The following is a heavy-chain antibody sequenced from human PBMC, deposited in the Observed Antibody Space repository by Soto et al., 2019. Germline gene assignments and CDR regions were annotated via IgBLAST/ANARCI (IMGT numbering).Heavy chain of an antibody. J-gene: IGHJ4*02. CDR1: GYTFTSYA. Sequence: QVQLVQSGAEEKKPGASVKVSCKASGYTFTSYAMHWVRQAPGQRLEWMGWINAGNGNTKYSQKFQGRVTITRDASASTAHMELSRLRSEDTALCYCARRILVVTALDYWGLVILVTVS. V-gene: IGHV1-3*05. D-gene: IGHD2-21*02. CDR3: ARRILVVTALDY. CDR2: INAGNGNT.